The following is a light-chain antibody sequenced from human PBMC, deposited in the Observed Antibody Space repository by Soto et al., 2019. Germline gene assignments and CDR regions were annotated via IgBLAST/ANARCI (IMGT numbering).Light chain of an antibody. Sequence: EIVLTHSPGTLSLSPEERATLSCRASQSVSSSYLAWYQQKPGQAPRLLIYGASSRATGIPDRFSGSGSGTDFTFTISRLEPEDFAVYYCQQYGSSPPKLTFGGGTKVDIK. CDR3: QQYGSSPPKLT. CDR2: GAS. J-gene: IGKJ4*01. V-gene: IGKV3-20*01. CDR1: QSVSSSY.